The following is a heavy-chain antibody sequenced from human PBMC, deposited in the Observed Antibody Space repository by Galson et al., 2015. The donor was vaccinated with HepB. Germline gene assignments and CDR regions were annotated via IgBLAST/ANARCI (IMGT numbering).Heavy chain of an antibody. CDR3: ARGHSSGWTIDAFEI. CDR1: GFTFSSYS. D-gene: IGHD6-19*01. J-gene: IGHJ3*02. Sequence: SLRLSCAASGFTFSSYSMNWVRQAPGKGLEWVSSISSSSSYIYYADSVKGRFTISRDNAKNSLYLQMNSLRAEDTAVYYCARGHSSGWTIDAFEIWGQGTMVTVSS. V-gene: IGHV3-21*01. CDR2: ISSSSSYI.